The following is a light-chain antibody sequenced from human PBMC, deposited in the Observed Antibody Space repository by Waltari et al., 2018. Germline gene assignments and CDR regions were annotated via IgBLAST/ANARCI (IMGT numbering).Light chain of an antibody. CDR1: QSVSSN. CDR2: GAS. Sequence: EIVMTQSPATLSVSPGDRATLSCRASQSVSSNLVWYQQKPGHAPRLLSSGASTSATAIPARCSGSGSGTEFTLTISGIQSEDFAVYYCQQYNNRLTFGGGTKVEIK. CDR3: QQYNNRLT. J-gene: IGKJ4*01. V-gene: IGKV3-15*01.